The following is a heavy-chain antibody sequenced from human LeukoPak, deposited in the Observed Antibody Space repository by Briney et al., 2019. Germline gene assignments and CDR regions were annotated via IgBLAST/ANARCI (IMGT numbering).Heavy chain of an antibody. Sequence: PSETLSLTCTVSGGSIRSTSDYWGWIRQPPVKGLEWIGSMYYGGSTYYNPSLKRRVTISVDTSNNQFPLRLSSVTAADTAVYYCARLYNGYDQAFDYWGQGTLVAVSS. CDR2: MYYGGST. CDR3: ARLYNGYDQAFDY. D-gene: IGHD5-12*01. V-gene: IGHV4-39*01. CDR1: GGSIRSTSDY. J-gene: IGHJ4*02.